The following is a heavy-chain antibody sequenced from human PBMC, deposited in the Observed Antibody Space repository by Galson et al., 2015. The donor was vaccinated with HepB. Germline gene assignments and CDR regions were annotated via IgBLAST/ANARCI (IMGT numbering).Heavy chain of an antibody. Sequence: SVKVSCKASGYTLTSNGISWVRQAPGQGLEWMGWISTHSGNTNYAQKFQDRVTMTTDTSTNRVYMELRSLRSDDTAVYYCARDKNYRFDYWGQGTLVTVSS. CDR3: ARDKNYRFDY. V-gene: IGHV1-18*01. CDR1: GYTLTSNG. J-gene: IGHJ4*01. CDR2: ISTHSGNT. D-gene: IGHD3-16*02.